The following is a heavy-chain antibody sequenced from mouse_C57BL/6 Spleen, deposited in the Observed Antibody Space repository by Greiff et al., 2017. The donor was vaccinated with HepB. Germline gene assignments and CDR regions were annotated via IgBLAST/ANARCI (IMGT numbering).Heavy chain of an antibody. Sequence: EVQVVESGGGLVKPGGSLKLSCAASGFTFSDYGMHWVRQAPEKGLEWVAYISSGSSTIYYADTVKGRFTISRDNAKNTLFLQMTSLRSEDTAMYYCATTVVDRFYAMDYWGQGTSVTVSS. CDR1: GFTFSDYG. D-gene: IGHD1-1*01. CDR3: ATTVVDRFYAMDY. V-gene: IGHV5-17*01. J-gene: IGHJ4*01. CDR2: ISSGSSTI.